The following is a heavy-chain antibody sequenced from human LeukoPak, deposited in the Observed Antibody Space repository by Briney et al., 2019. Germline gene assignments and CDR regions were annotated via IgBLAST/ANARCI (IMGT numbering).Heavy chain of an antibody. V-gene: IGHV1-2*02. D-gene: IGHD6-13*01. CDR2: INPNSGAT. J-gene: IGHJ4*02. CDR3: ARSPYSTPPFDY. Sequence: ASVKVSCKASGYTFTAYSMHWERQAPGQGLEWMGWINPNSGATNYAQRFQGRVSLTRDTSTNTASMELSRLTSDDTAIYYCARSPYSTPPFDYWGQGTLVTVSS. CDR1: GYTFTAYS.